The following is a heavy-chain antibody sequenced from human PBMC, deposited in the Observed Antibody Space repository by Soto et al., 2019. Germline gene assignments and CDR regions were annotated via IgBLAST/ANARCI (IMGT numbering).Heavy chain of an antibody. CDR2: ISAYNDNT. J-gene: IGHJ4*02. Sequence: QVQLVQSGAEVKKPGASVKVSCKASGYTFSSYGISWVRQAPGQGLEWMGWISAYNDNTNYAQKVQGRITMTTDTSTSTAHMELRSLTSDDTALYYCARDHRSGSYPPFGHWGQGTLVTVSS. V-gene: IGHV1-18*01. CDR1: GYTFSSYG. D-gene: IGHD1-26*01. CDR3: ARDHRSGSYPPFGH.